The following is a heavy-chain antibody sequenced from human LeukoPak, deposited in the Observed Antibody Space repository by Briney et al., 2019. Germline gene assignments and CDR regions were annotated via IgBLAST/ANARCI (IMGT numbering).Heavy chain of an antibody. Sequence: GGSLRLSCVASGLDFDDSAMHWVRQAPGKGLEWVSLISADGGSTFSADSVKGRFSISRDNSKNSLYLQMNSLRSEDTAMYYCAKESGKFDYWGQGTLVAVSS. CDR1: GLDFDDSA. CDR2: ISADGGST. J-gene: IGHJ4*02. V-gene: IGHV3-43*02. CDR3: AKESGKFDY.